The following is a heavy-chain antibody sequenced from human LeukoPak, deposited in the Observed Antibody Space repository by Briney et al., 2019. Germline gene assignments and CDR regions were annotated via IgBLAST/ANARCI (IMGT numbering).Heavy chain of an antibody. Sequence: GGSLRLSCVASGLDFDDSAMHWVRQAPGKGLEWVSLISADGGSTFSADSVKGRFSISRDNSKNSLYLQMNSLRSEDTAMYYCAKESGKFDYWGQGTLVAVSS. CDR1: GLDFDDSA. CDR2: ISADGGST. J-gene: IGHJ4*02. V-gene: IGHV3-43*02. CDR3: AKESGKFDY.